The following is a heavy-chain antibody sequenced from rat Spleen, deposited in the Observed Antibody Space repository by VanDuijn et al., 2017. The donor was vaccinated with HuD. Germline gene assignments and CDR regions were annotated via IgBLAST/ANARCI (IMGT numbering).Heavy chain of an antibody. CDR1: DYSITSSY. Sequence: EVRLQESGPGLVKPSQSLSLTCSVTDYSITSSYGWSWIRKFPGNKLEWMGYMDYSGSTSYNPSLRSRVSITRDTSKNQFFLQLNSVTTEDTATYYCATLGLAYYFDYWGQGVMVTVSS. V-gene: IGHV3-1*01. D-gene: IGHD4-2*01. CDR3: ATLGLAYYFDY. J-gene: IGHJ2*01. CDR2: MDYSGST.